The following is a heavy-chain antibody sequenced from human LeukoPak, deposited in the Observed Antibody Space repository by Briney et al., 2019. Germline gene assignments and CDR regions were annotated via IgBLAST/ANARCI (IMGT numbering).Heavy chain of an antibody. CDR3: AKDQDSGSYFGY. J-gene: IGHJ4*02. CDR2: ISWNSGSI. V-gene: IGHV3-9*01. D-gene: IGHD1-26*01. Sequence: SLRLSCAASGFTFDDYAMHWVRQAPGKGLEWVSGISWNSGSIGYADSVKGRFTISRDNAKNSLYLQMNSLRAEDTALYYCAKDQDSGSYFGYWGQGTLVTVSS. CDR1: GFTFDDYA.